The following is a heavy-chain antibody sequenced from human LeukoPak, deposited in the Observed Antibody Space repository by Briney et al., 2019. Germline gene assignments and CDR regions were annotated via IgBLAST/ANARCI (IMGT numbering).Heavy chain of an antibody. D-gene: IGHD1-14*01. J-gene: IGHJ4*02. V-gene: IGHV3-23*01. CDR2: ISNNGGYT. CDR1: GFTFSSYA. Sequence: GGSLRLSCAASGFTFSSYAMSWVRQAPGKGLEWVSAISNNGGYTYYADSVQGRFTISRDNSKNTLYLQMNSLRAEDTAVYYCAKEITGFDYWGQGTLVTVSS. CDR3: AKEITGFDY.